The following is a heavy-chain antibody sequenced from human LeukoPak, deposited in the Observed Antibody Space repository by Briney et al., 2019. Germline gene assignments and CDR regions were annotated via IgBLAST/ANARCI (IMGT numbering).Heavy chain of an antibody. CDR3: ARGRLGGVFDY. CDR2: IYYSGST. V-gene: IGHV4-30-4*02. Sequence: SETLSLTCTVSGGSISSGDYYWSWIRQPPGKGLEWIGYIYYSGSTYYNPSLKSRVTISVDTSKNQFSLKLSSVTAADTAVYYCARGRLGGVFDYWGQGTLVTVSS. CDR1: GGSISSGDYY. J-gene: IGHJ4*02. D-gene: IGHD6-19*01.